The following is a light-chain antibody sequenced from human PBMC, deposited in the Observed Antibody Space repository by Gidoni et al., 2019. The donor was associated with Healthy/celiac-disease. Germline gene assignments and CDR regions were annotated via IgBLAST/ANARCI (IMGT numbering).Light chain of an antibody. J-gene: IGLJ3*02. V-gene: IGLV1-47*01. CDR3: AAWDDSLSGRGV. CDR1: SSNIGSNY. Sequence: SGLTQPPSASGTPGQRVTISCSGSSSNIGSNYVYWYQQLPGTAPKLLIYRNNQRPSGVPDRFSGSKSGTSASLAISGLRSEDEADYYCAAWDDSLSGRGVFGGGTKLTVL. CDR2: RNN.